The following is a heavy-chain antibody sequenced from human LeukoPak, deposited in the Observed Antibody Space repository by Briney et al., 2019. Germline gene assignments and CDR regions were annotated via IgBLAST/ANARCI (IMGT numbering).Heavy chain of an antibody. J-gene: IGHJ5*02. CDR2: IYYSGST. CDR3: ARAIGGSYNDFWSGPNWFDP. CDR1: GGSISSYY. Sequence: SETLSLTCTVSGGSISSYYWSWIRQPPGKGLEWIGYIYYSGSTNYNPSLKSRVAISVDTSKNQFSLKLSSVTAADTAVYYCARAIGGSYNDFWSGPNWFDPWGQGTLVTVSS. D-gene: IGHD3-3*01. V-gene: IGHV4-59*01.